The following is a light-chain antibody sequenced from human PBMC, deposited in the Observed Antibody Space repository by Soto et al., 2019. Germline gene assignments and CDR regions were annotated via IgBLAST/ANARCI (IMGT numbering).Light chain of an antibody. CDR2: GAS. CDR3: QQYDKSLPPVT. Sequence: DIILTQSPAIESVSPGERATLSCRASRSVSTNLAWYQHKHGQAPRLLIYGASTRVTDIPARFSGSGSGTDFTLTINYLKSEDFGVYYCQQYDKSLPPVTFGGGTKVEI. V-gene: IGKV3-15*01. CDR1: RSVSTN. J-gene: IGKJ4*01.